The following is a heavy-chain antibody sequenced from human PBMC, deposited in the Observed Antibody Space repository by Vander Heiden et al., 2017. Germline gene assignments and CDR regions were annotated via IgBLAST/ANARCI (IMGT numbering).Heavy chain of an antibody. J-gene: IGHJ3*02. CDR1: GFTLADYA. V-gene: IGHV3-9*01. CDR2: ISWNSGSI. Sequence: EVQLVESGGGLVQTGRSLRLSCAASGFTLADYAMHWVRQAPGKGLEWVSGISWNSGSIGYADSVKGRFTISRDNAKNSLYLQMNSLRAEDTALYYCAKDIGRRDGYNSHAFDIWGQGTMVTVSS. CDR3: AKDIGRRDGYNSHAFDI. D-gene: IGHD5-12*01.